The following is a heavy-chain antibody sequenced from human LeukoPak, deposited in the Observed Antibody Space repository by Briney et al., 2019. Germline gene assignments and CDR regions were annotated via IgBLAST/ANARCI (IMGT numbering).Heavy chain of an antibody. Sequence: SQTLSLTCTVSGGSMSSGSYYWSWIRQPAGKGLEWIGRIYNSGRTKYNPSLKSRVTMSVDTSKNQFSLKLSSVTAADTAVYYCARDGPTAYFGLWGRGTLVTVSS. CDR2: IYNSGRT. D-gene: IGHD4-17*01. CDR1: GGSMSSGSYY. CDR3: ARDGPTAYFGL. J-gene: IGHJ2*01. V-gene: IGHV4-61*02.